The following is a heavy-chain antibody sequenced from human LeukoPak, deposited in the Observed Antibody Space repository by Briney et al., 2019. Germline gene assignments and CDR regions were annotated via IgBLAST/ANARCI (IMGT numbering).Heavy chain of an antibody. CDR2: ISWNSGSI. CDR1: GFTFDDYA. V-gene: IGHV3-9*01. J-gene: IGHJ4*02. D-gene: IGHD6-6*01. Sequence: GRSLRLSCAASGFTFDDYAMHWVRQAPGKGLEWVSGISWNSGSIGYADSVKGRFTISRDNAKNSLYLQMNGLRAEDTALYYCAKEHRSFRYSSSSGLCYWGQGTLVTVSS. CDR3: AKEHRSFRYSSSSGLCY.